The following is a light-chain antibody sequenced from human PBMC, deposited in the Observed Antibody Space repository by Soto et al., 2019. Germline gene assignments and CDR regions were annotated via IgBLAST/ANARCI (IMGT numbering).Light chain of an antibody. Sequence: QSVLTQPPSASGTPGQRVTISCSGSSSNIGSYTVNWYQQLPGTAPKLLIYSYGRRPSGVPDRFSASKSGTSASLAISGLQSEDEADYFCAVWDDSLNVVVFGGGTKLTVL. CDR2: SYG. CDR1: SSNIGSYT. J-gene: IGLJ2*01. V-gene: IGLV1-44*01. CDR3: AVWDDSLNVVV.